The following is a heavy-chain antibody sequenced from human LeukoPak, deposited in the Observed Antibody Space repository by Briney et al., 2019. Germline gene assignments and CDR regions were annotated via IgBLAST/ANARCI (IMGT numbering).Heavy chain of an antibody. CDR2: IYYSGST. CDR3: ARVERYHEYFQD. Sequence: SETLSLTCTVSGGSISSGHYSWSWLRQHPGKGLEWIGSIYYSGSTYSNPSLKSRLTISEDKSKNQFSLKLSSVTAADTAVYFCARVERYHEYFQDWGQGTLVIVSS. D-gene: IGHD3-3*01. J-gene: IGHJ1*01. V-gene: IGHV4-31*03. CDR1: GGSISSGHYS.